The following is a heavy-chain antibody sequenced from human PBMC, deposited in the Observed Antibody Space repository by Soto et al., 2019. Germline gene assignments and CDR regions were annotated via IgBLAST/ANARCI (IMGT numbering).Heavy chain of an antibody. J-gene: IGHJ4*02. CDR2: MSYDGSNE. CDR3: AKDGSHNFDY. D-gene: IGHD1-26*01. Sequence: QVQLVESGGGVVLPGRSLRLSCAASGFTFSHYALHWVRQAPGRELEWVALMSYDGSNEYYADSVQGRFTISRDNSKNTLYLQMNSLRAEDTAVYYCAKDGSHNFDYWGEGPLVTVSS. V-gene: IGHV3-30*18. CDR1: GFTFSHYA.